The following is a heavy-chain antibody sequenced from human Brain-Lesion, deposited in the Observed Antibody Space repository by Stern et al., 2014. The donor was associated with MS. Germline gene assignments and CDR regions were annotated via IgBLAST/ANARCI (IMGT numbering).Heavy chain of an antibody. CDR3: ARDQRGITIFGVVTDYYYLGMDV. V-gene: IGHV1-2*02. D-gene: IGHD3-3*01. CDR1: GYIFTGYY. CDR2: INPNNGGT. Sequence: VQLVESGAEVKKPGASVKVSCKTSGYIFTGYYIHWVRQAPGQGLEWMGWINPNNGGTKYAQKFQGRVTMNRDTSISTAYVELSSLTSDDTAVYYCARDQRGITIFGVVTDYYYLGMDVWGQGTTVTVSS. J-gene: IGHJ6*02.